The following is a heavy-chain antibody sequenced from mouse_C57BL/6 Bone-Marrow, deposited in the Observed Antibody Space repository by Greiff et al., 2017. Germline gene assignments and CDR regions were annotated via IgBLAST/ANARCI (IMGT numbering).Heavy chain of an antibody. CDR2: IYPGSGST. J-gene: IGHJ3*01. CDR3: ARGDGPAWFAY. D-gene: IGHD2-3*01. Sequence: QVHVKQSGAELVKPGASVKMSCKASGYTFTSYWITWVKQRPGQGLEWIGDIYPGSGSTNYNEKFKSKATLTVDTSSSTAYMQLSSLTSEDSAVYDCARGDGPAWFAYWGQGTLVTVSA. V-gene: IGHV1-55*01. CDR1: GYTFTSYW.